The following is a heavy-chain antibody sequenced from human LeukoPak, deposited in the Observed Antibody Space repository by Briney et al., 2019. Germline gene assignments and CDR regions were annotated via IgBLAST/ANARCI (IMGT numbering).Heavy chain of an antibody. D-gene: IGHD5-12*01. CDR1: GFTFSSYG. V-gene: IGHV3-30*02. CDR2: IRYDGRNK. CDR3: ARDLGGYDRGGDY. Sequence: PGGSLRLSCAASGFTFSSYGMHWVRQAPGKGLEWVTFIRYDGRNKYYADSVKGRFTISRDNSKNTLYLQMNSLRAEDTAVYYCARDLGGYDRGGDYWGQGTLVTVSS. J-gene: IGHJ4*02.